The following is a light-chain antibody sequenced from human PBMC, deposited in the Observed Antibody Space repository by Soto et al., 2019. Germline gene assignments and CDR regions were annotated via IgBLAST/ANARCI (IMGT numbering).Light chain of an antibody. Sequence: DIQFTLSPSLLSASLGDRVTITCRASHDISTFLAWYQQKPGKAPKLLIYEASTLQSGVPSRFSGSGSGTEFTLTISGLLPEDFAAYHCQQLYTLPFTFGQGTRLAIK. CDR2: EAS. CDR3: QQLYTLPFT. CDR1: HDISTF. J-gene: IGKJ5*01. V-gene: IGKV1-9*01.